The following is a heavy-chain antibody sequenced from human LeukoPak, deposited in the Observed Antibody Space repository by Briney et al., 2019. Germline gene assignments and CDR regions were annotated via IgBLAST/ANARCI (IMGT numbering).Heavy chain of an antibody. D-gene: IGHD6-13*01. V-gene: IGHV3-21*01. Sequence: PGGSLRLSCAASGFTFSSDSMNWVRQAPGKGLEWVSCISSTRTYIYYADSVKGRFTISRDNAKNSLYLQMNSLRAEDTAVYYCARGRGSSYYYYYMDVWGKGTTVTVSS. CDR1: GFTFSSDS. CDR3: ARGRGSSYYYYYMDV. CDR2: ISSTRTYI. J-gene: IGHJ6*03.